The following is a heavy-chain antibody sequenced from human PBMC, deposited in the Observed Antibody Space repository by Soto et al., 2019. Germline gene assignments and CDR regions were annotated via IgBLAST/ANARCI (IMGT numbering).Heavy chain of an antibody. CDR2: ISGSGGST. Sequence: WWSLRLSCAASVFILRTYAMSWFRQAPGKGLEWVSAISGSGGSTYYADSVKGRFSISRDNSKNTLYLQMNSLRAEDTAVYYCAKDQVAVAGGAFDYWGQGTLVTVSS. CDR1: VFILRTYA. CDR3: AKDQVAVAGGAFDY. D-gene: IGHD6-19*01. V-gene: IGHV3-23*01. J-gene: IGHJ4*02.